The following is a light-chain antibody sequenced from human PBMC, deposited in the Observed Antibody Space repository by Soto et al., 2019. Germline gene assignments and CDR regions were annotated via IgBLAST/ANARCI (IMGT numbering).Light chain of an antibody. V-gene: IGKV1-17*01. CDR1: QGIGND. J-gene: IGKJ2*02. CDR3: LQHHSYPRT. CDR2: GAS. Sequence: DIQMTQSPSSLSASVGDRVTITCRASQGIGNDLGWFQQKPGKAPKRLIYGASSLESGVSSRFSGSGSGTEFTLTISSLQPEDFATYYCLQHHSYPRTFGQGTKLEIK.